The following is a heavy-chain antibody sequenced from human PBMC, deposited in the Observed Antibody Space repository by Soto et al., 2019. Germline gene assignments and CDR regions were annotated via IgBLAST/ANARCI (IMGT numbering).Heavy chain of an antibody. J-gene: IGHJ5*02. Sequence: EVQLVESGGGLVKPGGFLRLSCAASGFTFNTYDMNWVRQAPGKGLEWVSSITASSAYIYYADSVRCRITISRDNAKNSLFLQMHSLRAEDTAVYYCVRSGTARLLRHSWFDTWGQGTLVTVSS. CDR1: GFTFNTYD. CDR2: ITASSAYI. V-gene: IGHV3-21*01. CDR3: VRSGTARLLRHSWFDT. D-gene: IGHD2-21*01.